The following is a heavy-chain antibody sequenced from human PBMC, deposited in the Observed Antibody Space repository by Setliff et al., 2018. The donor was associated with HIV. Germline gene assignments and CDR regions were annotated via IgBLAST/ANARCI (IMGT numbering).Heavy chain of an antibody. CDR2: INHSGST. CDR3: ASGFRGLYSFTGYMDV. Sequence: SETLSLTCAVYGESFSGYYWNWIRQPPGKGLEWIGEINHSGSTKYNPSLKSRVTISVDTSKKQFSLKLSSVTAAGTAVYYCASGFRGLYSFTGYMDVWGKGTTVTVSS. CDR1: GESFSGYY. J-gene: IGHJ6*03. V-gene: IGHV4-34*01. D-gene: IGHD2-8*02.